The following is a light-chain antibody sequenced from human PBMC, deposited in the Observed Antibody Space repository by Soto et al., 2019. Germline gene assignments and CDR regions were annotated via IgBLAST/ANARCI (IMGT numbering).Light chain of an antibody. J-gene: IGKJ4*01. V-gene: IGKV1-39*01. CDR2: AAS. CDR1: QSISIF. CDR3: QQTSSTPQT. Sequence: DIQLTQSPSSLSASVADRVTITCRASQSISIFLHWYQQKPGKAPKLLIYAASSLQSGVPSRFSGSGSGTDFTLTISSLQPEDFATYFCQQTSSTPQTFGGGTKVDIK.